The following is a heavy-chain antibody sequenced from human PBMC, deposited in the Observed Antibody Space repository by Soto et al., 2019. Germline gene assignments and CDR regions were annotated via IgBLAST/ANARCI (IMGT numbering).Heavy chain of an antibody. J-gene: IGHJ3*02. CDR1: GFTFSSYG. CDR2: IWYDGSNK. D-gene: IGHD6-6*01. CDR3: AISIAARRAHAFDI. Sequence: PGGSLRLSCAASGFTFSSYGMHWVRQAPGKGLEWVAVIWYDGSNKYYADSVKGRFTISRDNSKNTLYLQMNSLRAEDTAVYYCAISIAARRAHAFDIWGQGTMVTVS. V-gene: IGHV3-33*01.